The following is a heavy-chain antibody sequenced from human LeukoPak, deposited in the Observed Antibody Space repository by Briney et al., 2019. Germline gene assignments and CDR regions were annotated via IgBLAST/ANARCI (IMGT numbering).Heavy chain of an antibody. CDR3: ARDRSGAFDY. CDR1: GFIFSNYA. CDR2: ISTKGGST. V-gene: IGHV3-64*02. J-gene: IGHJ4*02. Sequence: GGSLRLSCAASGFIFSNYAMYWVRQAPGNGLESVAAISTKGGSTSYADSVKGRMTISRDDSKNTLFLQMGSLTTDDMGLYFCARDRSGAFDYWGQGTLVTVSS. D-gene: IGHD6-19*01.